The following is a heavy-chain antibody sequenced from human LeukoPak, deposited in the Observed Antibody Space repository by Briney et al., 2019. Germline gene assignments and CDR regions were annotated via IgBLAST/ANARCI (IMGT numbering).Heavy chain of an antibody. CDR1: GGSISSSNW. J-gene: IGHJ4*02. Sequence: PSGTLSLTCAVSGGSISSSNWWSWVRQPPGKGLEWIGEIYHSGSTNYNPSLKSRVTISVDKSKNQFSLKLSSVTAADTAVYYCARTYPSDPYSGSYYFDYWGQGTLVTVSS. D-gene: IGHD1-26*01. CDR2: IYHSGST. CDR3: ARTYPSDPYSGSYYFDY. V-gene: IGHV4-4*02.